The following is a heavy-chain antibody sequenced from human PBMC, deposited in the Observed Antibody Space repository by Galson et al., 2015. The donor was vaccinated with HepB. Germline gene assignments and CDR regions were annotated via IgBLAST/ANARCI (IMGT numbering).Heavy chain of an antibody. CDR1: GFTFSDYG. D-gene: IGHD3-16*02. V-gene: IGHV3-48*01. CDR2: ISSSGTTI. Sequence: SLRLSCAASGFTFSDYGINWVRQAPGKGLEWVAYISSSGTTIYYTDSVKGRFTISRDNAKNSVYLQMNSLRAEDTGVYFCARPVFESLRDGLDIWGQWTAVTVSS. J-gene: IGHJ3*02. CDR3: ARPVFESLRDGLDI.